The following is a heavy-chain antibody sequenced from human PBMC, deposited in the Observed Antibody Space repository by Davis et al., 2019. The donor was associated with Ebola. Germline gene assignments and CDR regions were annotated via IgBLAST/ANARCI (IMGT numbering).Heavy chain of an antibody. CDR3: ARQGQTVTSPFDY. CDR2: ISHGGVS. CDR1: GGSFSDYF. D-gene: IGHD4-17*01. J-gene: IGHJ4*02. Sequence: MPSETLSLTCAVYGGSFSDYFWSWIRQSPGKGLEWIGKISHGGVSDYNPSLKSRVTISVDTSKNQFSLRLTSVTAADTAVYYCARQGQTVTSPFDYWGQGTLVTVSS. V-gene: IGHV4-34*01.